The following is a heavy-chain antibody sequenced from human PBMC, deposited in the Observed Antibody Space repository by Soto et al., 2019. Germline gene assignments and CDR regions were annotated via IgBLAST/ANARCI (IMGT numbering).Heavy chain of an antibody. Sequence: QVQLVQSGAEVKKPGASVKVSCKASGYTFPSYGITWVRQAPGQGLEWMGWIIPYNGNTNYAQKLQGRVSMTTDTATSTAYMELRSLRSDDTAVYYCARDALGLQWLPDYFDYWGQGTLVTVSS. CDR1: GYTFPSYG. CDR3: ARDALGLQWLPDYFDY. J-gene: IGHJ4*02. CDR2: IIPYNGNT. D-gene: IGHD6-19*01. V-gene: IGHV1-18*01.